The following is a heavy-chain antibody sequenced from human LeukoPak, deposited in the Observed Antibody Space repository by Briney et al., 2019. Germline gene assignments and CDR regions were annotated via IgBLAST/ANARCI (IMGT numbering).Heavy chain of an antibody. D-gene: IGHD5-18*01. CDR2: LTSSDGAA. CDR3: AKGASHDTVDWFDP. CDR1: GFSFSSYT. V-gene: IGHV3-23*01. J-gene: IGHJ5*02. Sequence: AGSLRLSCTASGFSFSSYTMMWVRQAPGKGLEWVSTLTSSDGAAYYADSVKGRFSISRDNSKDTLYLQMNSLGPKDTAVYYCAKGASHDTVDWFDPWGQETLVSVSS.